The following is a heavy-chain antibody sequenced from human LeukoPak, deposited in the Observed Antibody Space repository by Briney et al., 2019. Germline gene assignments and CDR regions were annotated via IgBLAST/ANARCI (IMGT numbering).Heavy chain of an antibody. Sequence: SETLSLTCTVSGVSISSYYWSWIRQPAGKGLEWIGRFYTSGSTNYNPSLKSRVTMSVGTSKNQFSLKLKSVTAADTAVYYCARDRTVVGTYYYYGTDVWGQGTTVTVSS. J-gene: IGHJ6*02. CDR2: FYTSGST. V-gene: IGHV4-4*07. D-gene: IGHD4-23*01. CDR1: GVSISSYY. CDR3: ARDRTVVGTYYYYGTDV.